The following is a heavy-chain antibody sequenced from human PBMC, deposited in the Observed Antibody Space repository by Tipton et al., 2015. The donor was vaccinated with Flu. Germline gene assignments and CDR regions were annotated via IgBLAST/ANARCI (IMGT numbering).Heavy chain of an antibody. CDR2: MNPNSGNT. D-gene: IGHD6-19*01. J-gene: IGHJ5*02. Sequence: QMQLVQSGAEVKKPGASVKVSCKASGYTFTSYDINWVRQATGRGLEWMGWMNPNSGNTGYAQKFQGRVTMTRNTSISTAYMELSSLRSEDTAVYYCARGRGQWLARQYNWFDPWGQGTLVTVSS. CDR1: GYTFTSYD. CDR3: ARGRGQWLARQYNWFDP. V-gene: IGHV1-8*01.